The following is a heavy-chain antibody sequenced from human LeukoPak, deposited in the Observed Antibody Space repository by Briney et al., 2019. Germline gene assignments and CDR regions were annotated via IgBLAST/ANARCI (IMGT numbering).Heavy chain of an antibody. CDR3: ASAQDIVATIEHSHSYAFDI. CDR2: IYHSGST. CDR1: GGSISSSNW. V-gene: IGHV4-4*02. J-gene: IGHJ3*02. Sequence: SETLSLTCAVSGGSISSSNWWRWVRQPPGKGLEWIGEIYHSGSTNYNPSLKSRVTISVDKSKNQFSLKLSSVTAADTAVYYCASAQDIVATIEHSHSYAFDIWGQGTMVTVSS. D-gene: IGHD5-12*01.